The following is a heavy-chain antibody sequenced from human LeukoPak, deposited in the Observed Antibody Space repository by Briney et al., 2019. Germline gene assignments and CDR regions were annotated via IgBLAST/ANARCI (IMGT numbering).Heavy chain of an antibody. V-gene: IGHV3-30-3*01. CDR2: ISYDGDNK. CDR3: ARDTDCSGGRCSKPVGPYFFDY. J-gene: IGHJ4*02. CDR1: GFTFSSYA. D-gene: IGHD2-15*01. Sequence: GRALRLSCAASGFTFSSYAMHWVRQAPGKGLEWVAVISYDGDNKYYADSVKGRFTISRDNSKNTLYLQMNSLRAEDTAMYYCARDTDCSGGRCSKPVGPYFFDYWGQGALVTVSS.